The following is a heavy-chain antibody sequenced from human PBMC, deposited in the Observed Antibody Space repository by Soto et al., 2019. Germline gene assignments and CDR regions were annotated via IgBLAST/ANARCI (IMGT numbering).Heavy chain of an antibody. CDR3: ATEGPTYYDVLTGYSLGY. D-gene: IGHD3-9*01. V-gene: IGHV3-23*01. J-gene: IGHJ4*02. CDR1: GFTFRSYA. CDR2: ISGSGGST. Sequence: GGSLRLSCAASGFTFRSYAMNWVRQAPGKGLEWVSRISGSGGSTHYGDYVMGRFTISRDNSKNTLYLQMNSLRADDTAVFYCATEGPTYYDVLTGYSLGYWGQGTLVTVSS.